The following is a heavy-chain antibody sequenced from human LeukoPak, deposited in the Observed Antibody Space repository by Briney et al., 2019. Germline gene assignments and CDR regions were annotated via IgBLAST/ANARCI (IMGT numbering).Heavy chain of an antibody. CDR3: AREFSGTSIAARVFDS. V-gene: IGHV4-4*07. CDR1: GGSITSYY. D-gene: IGHD6-6*01. CDR2: IHTSGST. Sequence: SETLSLTCTVSGGSITSYYWTYFRQPAGKGLEWIGRIHTSGSTNYNPSLKSRVTMSVDTSKNQFSLNLSSVTAADTAMYYCAREFSGTSIAARVFDSWGQGTLVTVSS. J-gene: IGHJ4*02.